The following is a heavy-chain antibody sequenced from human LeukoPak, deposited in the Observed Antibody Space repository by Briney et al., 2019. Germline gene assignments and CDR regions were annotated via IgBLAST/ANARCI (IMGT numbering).Heavy chain of an antibody. CDR3: ARDDARRLDY. J-gene: IGHJ4*02. CDR1: GFTFSSYG. Sequence: GGSLRLSCAASGFTFSSYGMHWVRQAPGKGLEWVAFIRYDGSNKYYADSVKGRFTISRDNSKNTLYLQMNSLRAEDTAVYYCARDDARRLDYWGQGTLVTVSS. D-gene: IGHD6-6*01. CDR2: IRYDGSNK. V-gene: IGHV3-30*02.